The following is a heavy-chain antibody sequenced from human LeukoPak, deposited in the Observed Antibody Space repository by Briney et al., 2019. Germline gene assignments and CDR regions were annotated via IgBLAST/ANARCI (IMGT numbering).Heavy chain of an antibody. CDR1: GGAFSGYC. CDR3: AAVPGSYYSMYYFDY. V-gene: IGHV4-34*01. J-gene: IGHJ4*02. Sequence: SETLSLTCAVYGGAFSGYCWSWIRQSPGKGLEWIAEINHSGSTNYNPSLKSRVTISVDTSKSQFSLKLRSVTAADTAIYYCAAVPGSYYSMYYFDYWGQGTLVTVSS. CDR2: INHSGST. D-gene: IGHD3-10*01.